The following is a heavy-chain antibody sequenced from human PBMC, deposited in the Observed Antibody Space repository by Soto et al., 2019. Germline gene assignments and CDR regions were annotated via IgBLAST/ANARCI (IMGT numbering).Heavy chain of an antibody. Sequence: PSETLSLTCTVSGGSISSYYWSWIRQPPGKGLEWIGYIYYSGSTNYNPSLKSRVTISVDTSRNQFSLKLSSVTAADTAVYYCARVVDVLRFLEWSPRDYYYMDVWGKGTTVTVSS. V-gene: IGHV4-59*01. CDR2: IYYSGST. D-gene: IGHD3-3*01. J-gene: IGHJ6*03. CDR3: ARVVDVLRFLEWSPRDYYYMDV. CDR1: GGSISSYY.